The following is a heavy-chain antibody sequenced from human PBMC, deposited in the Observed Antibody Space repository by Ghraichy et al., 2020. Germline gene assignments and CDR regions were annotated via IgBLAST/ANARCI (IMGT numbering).Heavy chain of an antibody. CDR3: ARHGGQTSEAVAGTGIDY. V-gene: IGHV4-39*01. CDR1: GGSISSSSYF. Sequence: SETLSLTCTVSGGSISSSSYFWGWIRQPPGKGLDWIGSISYTGSTYYNVSLKSRVTISVDTSKNQFSLKLSSVTAADTAVYYCARHGGQTSEAVAGTGIDYWGQGTLVTVSS. D-gene: IGHD6-19*01. CDR2: ISYTGST. J-gene: IGHJ4*02.